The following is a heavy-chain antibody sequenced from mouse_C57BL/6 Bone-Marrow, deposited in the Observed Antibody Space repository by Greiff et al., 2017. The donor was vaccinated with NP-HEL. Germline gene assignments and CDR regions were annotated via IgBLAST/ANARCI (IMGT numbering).Heavy chain of an antibody. CDR3: ARSFYYGSSYGYFDV. CDR2: IYPGSGNT. CDR1: GYTFTDYY. Sequence: QVQLQQSGAELVRPGASVKLSCKASGYTFTDYYINWVKQRPGQGLEWIARIYPGSGNTYYNEKFKGKATLTAEKSSSTAYMQLSSLTSEDSAVYFCARSFYYGSSYGYFDVWGTGTTVTVSS. V-gene: IGHV1-76*01. J-gene: IGHJ1*03. D-gene: IGHD1-1*01.